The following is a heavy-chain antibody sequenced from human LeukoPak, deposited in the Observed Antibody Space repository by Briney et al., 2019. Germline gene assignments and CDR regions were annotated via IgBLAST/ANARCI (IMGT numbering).Heavy chain of an antibody. D-gene: IGHD3-16*02. V-gene: IGHV3-15*05. CDR2: IKTKTDGGTT. J-gene: IGHJ4*02. CDR1: GFTFSNVW. CDR3: TTDPNFDYVWGTYRLDY. Sequence: GGSLRLSCAASGFTFSNVWMNWVRQAPGKGLEWVGRIKTKTDGGTTDYAAPVKGKFTFSRDDSKNTLYLQMNSLKTEDTAVYYCTTDPNFDYVWGTYRLDYWGQGTLVTVSS.